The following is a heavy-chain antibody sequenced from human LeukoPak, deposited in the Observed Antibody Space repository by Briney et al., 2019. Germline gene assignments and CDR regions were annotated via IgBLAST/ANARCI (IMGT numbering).Heavy chain of an antibody. Sequence: SETLSLTCAVSGGSISSSNWWSWARQPPGKGLEWIGEIYHSGSTNYNPSLKSRVTISVDKSKNQFSLKLSSVTAADTAVYYCAREPKRITVTNWFDPWGQGTLVTVSS. CDR3: AREPKRITVTNWFDP. CDR2: IYHSGST. V-gene: IGHV4-4*02. J-gene: IGHJ5*02. CDR1: GGSISSSNW. D-gene: IGHD4-17*01.